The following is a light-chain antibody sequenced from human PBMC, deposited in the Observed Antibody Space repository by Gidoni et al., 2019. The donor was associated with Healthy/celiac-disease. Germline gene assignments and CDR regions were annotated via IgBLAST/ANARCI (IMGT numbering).Light chain of an antibody. V-gene: IGLV2-14*03. CDR2: DVS. CDR1: SSDVGGYND. Sequence: QSALTQPASVSGSPGQSITISCTGTSSDVGGYNDVSWYQQHPGKAPKLMLYDVSNRPSGVSNRFSGSKSGNTTSLTISGLQAEDEADYYCSSYTSSSTQVFGGGTKLTVL. J-gene: IGLJ2*01. CDR3: SSYTSSSTQV.